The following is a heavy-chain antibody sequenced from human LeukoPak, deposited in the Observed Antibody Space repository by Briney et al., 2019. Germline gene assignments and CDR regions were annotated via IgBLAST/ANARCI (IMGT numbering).Heavy chain of an antibody. Sequence: AGGSLRLSCAVSGLRFGSFWMSRVRQAPGKGLEWVANINQDGSEKYFVDSVRGRFTISRDNSKNSLHLQMNTLRAEDTAVYYCARERDGRFFDYWGQGTLVTVSS. V-gene: IGHV3-7*01. CDR3: ARERDGRFFDY. CDR1: GLRFGSFW. J-gene: IGHJ4*02. D-gene: IGHD5-24*01. CDR2: INQDGSEK.